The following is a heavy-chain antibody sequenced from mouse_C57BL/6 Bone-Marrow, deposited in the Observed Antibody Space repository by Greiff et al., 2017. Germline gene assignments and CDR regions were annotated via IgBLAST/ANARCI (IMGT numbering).Heavy chain of an antibody. D-gene: IGHD1-1*01. V-gene: IGHV2-5*01. CDR2: LWRGGST. CDR1: GFSLTSYG. CDR3: AQGDYGSSYWYFDG. Sequence: VKLVESGPGLVQPSQSLSITCTVSGFSLTSYGVHWVRQSPGRGREWLGVLWRGGSTDYNAAFMSRLSITKDNSKSQVFFKMNSLQVDDTAIYYCAQGDYGSSYWYFDGWGTGTTVTVSS. J-gene: IGHJ1*03.